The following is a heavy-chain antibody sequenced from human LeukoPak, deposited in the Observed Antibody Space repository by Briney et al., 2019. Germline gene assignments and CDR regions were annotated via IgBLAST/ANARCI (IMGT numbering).Heavy chain of an antibody. J-gene: IGHJ4*02. D-gene: IGHD3-3*01. V-gene: IGHV3-7*01. CDR1: GFTFSSYW. Sequence: HPGGSLRLSCAASGFTFSSYWMSWVRQAPGKGLEWVANIKQDGSEKYYVDSVKGRFTISRDNAKNSLYLQMNSLRAEDTAVYYCARSGYYDFWSGEQYYFDYWGQGTLVTVSS. CDR2: IKQDGSEK. CDR3: ARSGYYDFWSGEQYYFDY.